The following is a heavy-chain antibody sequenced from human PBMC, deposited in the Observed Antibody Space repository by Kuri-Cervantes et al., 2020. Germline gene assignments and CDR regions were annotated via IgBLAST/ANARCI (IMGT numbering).Heavy chain of an antibody. J-gene: IGHJ4*02. CDR3: AKATDYGVRATADY. V-gene: IGHV3-30-3*01. CDR2: ISFDGTKT. Sequence: GGSLRLSCTASGLIFSSYGMHWVRQAPGKGLEWVAIISFDGTKTDYADSVKGRSIISRDNAKKSQYLQMNSLRAEDTALYYCAKATDYGVRATADYWGKGTLVTVSS. D-gene: IGHD4-17*01. CDR1: GLIFSSYG.